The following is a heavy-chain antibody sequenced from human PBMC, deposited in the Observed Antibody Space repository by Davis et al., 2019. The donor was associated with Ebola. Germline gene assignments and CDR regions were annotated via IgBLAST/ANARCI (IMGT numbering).Heavy chain of an antibody. J-gene: IGHJ6*02. CDR2: ISSSSSYI. D-gene: IGHD3-10*01. CDR3: AREGWFGELLYYYYGMDV. Sequence: PGGSLRLSCAASGFTFSSYSMNWVRQAPGKGLEWVSSISSSSSYIYYADSVKGRFTISRDNAKNSLYLQMNSLRAEDTAVYYCAREGWFGELLYYYYGMDVWGQGTTVTVFS. CDR1: GFTFSSYS. V-gene: IGHV3-21*01.